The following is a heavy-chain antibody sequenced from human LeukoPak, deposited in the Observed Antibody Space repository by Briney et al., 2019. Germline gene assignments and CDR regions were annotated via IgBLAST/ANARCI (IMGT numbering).Heavy chain of an antibody. V-gene: IGHV3-7*01. CDR3: ARDPNYYVTGSYSWFDP. D-gene: IGHD3-10*01. Sequence: GGSLRLSCAASGFTFSSYWMSWVRPAPGKGLEWVANVKQDGSDKYYVDSVKGRFTISRDNAENSLYLQMNSLRAEDTAVYYCARDPNYYVTGSYSWFDPWGQGTLVTVSS. CDR1: GFTFSSYW. CDR2: VKQDGSDK. J-gene: IGHJ5*02.